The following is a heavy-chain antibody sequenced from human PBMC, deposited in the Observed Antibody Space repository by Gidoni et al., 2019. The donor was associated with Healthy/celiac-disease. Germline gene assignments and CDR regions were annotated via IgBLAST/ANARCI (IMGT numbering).Heavy chain of an antibody. Sequence: QVQLQQWGAGLSKPSETLSLTCAVYGGSFSGYYWSWIRQPPGKGLEWIGEINHSGSTNSNPSLKSRVTISVDTAVYYCARGTDIVVVVAAIKGYYFDYWGQGTLVTVSS. J-gene: IGHJ4*02. V-gene: IGHV4-34*01. CDR1: GGSFSGYY. D-gene: IGHD2-15*01. CDR3: FDY. CDR2: INHSGST.